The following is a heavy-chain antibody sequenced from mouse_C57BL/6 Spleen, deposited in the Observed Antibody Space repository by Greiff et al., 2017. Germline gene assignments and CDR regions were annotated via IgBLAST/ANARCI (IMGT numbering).Heavy chain of an antibody. J-gene: IGHJ2*01. CDR1: GYTFTSYW. Sequence: QVQLQQPGPELVKPGASVKLSCKASGYTFTSYWMHWVKQRPGQGLEWIGNINPSNGGTNYNEKFKSKATLTLDKSSSTASMQLSSLTSEDSAVYYCARWDDYGSGLDYWGQGTTLTVSS. D-gene: IGHD1-1*01. CDR2: INPSNGGT. CDR3: ARWDDYGSGLDY. V-gene: IGHV1-53*01.